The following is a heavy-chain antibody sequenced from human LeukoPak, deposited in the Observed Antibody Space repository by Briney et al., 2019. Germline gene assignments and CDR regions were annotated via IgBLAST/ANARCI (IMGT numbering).Heavy chain of an antibody. V-gene: IGHV4-59*12. CDR3: ARSCRILDIVATIRARLGGNGFDI. D-gene: IGHD5-12*01. CDR2: IYYSGST. Sequence: SETLSLTCTVSGGSINYYYWSWIRQPPGKGLEWIGYIYYSGSTNYNPSLRSRVTISVDTSKNQFSLKLSSVTAADKAVYYCARSCRILDIVATIRARLGGNGFDIWGQGTMVTVSS. CDR1: GGSINYYY. J-gene: IGHJ3*02.